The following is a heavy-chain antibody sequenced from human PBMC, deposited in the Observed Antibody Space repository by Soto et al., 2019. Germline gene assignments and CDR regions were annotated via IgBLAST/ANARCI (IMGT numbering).Heavy chain of an antibody. D-gene: IGHD3-3*01. J-gene: IGHJ4*02. CDR3: AHRILRTVFGLVTTTAIYFDF. V-gene: IGHV2-5*02. Sequence: QITLNESGPTVVKPAETLTLTCTFSGFSLTTSGVGVGWIRQSPGKAPEWLALIYWDDDKRYSASLKSRLTITKDTSKNQVVLTMASVDPADTATYYCAHRILRTVFGLVTTTAIYFDFWGEGPTVVVSS. CDR1: GFSLTTSGVG. CDR2: IYWDDDK.